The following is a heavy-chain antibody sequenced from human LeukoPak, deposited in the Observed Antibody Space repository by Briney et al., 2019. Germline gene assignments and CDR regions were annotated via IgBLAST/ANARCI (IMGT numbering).Heavy chain of an antibody. CDR2: ISYDGSNK. V-gene: IGHV3-30-3*01. CDR1: GFTFSSYA. CDR3: ARSTNY. J-gene: IGHJ4*02. Sequence: GGSLRLSCGASGFTFSSYAMHWVRQAPGKGLEWVAVISYDGSNKYYADSVKGRFTISRDNSKNTLYLQMNSLRAEDTAVYYCARSTNYWGQGTLVTVSS.